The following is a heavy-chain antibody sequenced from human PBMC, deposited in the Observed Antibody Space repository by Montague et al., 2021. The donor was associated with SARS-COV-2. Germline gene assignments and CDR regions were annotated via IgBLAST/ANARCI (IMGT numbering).Heavy chain of an antibody. Sequence: CAISGDSVSSNSAAWNWIRRSPSRGLEWLGRTYYRSKWYNDYALSVKSRITINPDTSKNQFSLQLNSVTPKDTAVYYCARSVGASSSSWPLPPHFDYWGQGTLVTVSS. J-gene: IGHJ4*02. CDR1: GDSVSSNSAA. D-gene: IGHD6-13*01. CDR2: TYYRSKWYN. CDR3: ARSVGASSSSWPLPPHFDY. V-gene: IGHV6-1*01.